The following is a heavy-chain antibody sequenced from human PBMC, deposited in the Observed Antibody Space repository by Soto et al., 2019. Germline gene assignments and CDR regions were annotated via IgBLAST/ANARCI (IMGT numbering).Heavy chain of an antibody. CDR2: ISGSGGST. J-gene: IGHJ6*02. CDR3: AKDGRDDFLSGAQNGGMDV. Sequence: PGGSLRLACAAPGFTFSSYAMSWVRQAPGKGLEWVSAISGSGGSTYYADSVKGRFTIYRDNSKNTLYLQLNSLRAEDTAVYYCAKDGRDDFLSGAQNGGMDVGGQGTTVTVSS. CDR1: GFTFSSYA. D-gene: IGHD3-3*01. V-gene: IGHV3-23*01.